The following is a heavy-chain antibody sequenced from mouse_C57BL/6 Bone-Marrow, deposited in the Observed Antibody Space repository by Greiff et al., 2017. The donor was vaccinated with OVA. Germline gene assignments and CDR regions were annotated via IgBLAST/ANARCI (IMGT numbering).Heavy chain of an antibody. CDR3: ARGDYDYFPDY. J-gene: IGHJ2*01. CDR2: IYPGSGST. V-gene: IGHV1-55*01. CDR1: GYTFTSYW. Sequence: QVQLQQPGAELVKPGASVKMSCKASGYTFTSYWITWVKQRPGQSLEWIGDIYPGSGSTNYNEKFKSKATLTVDTSSSTAYMQLSSLTSEDSAVYYCARGDYDYFPDYWGQGTTLTVSS. D-gene: IGHD2-4*01.